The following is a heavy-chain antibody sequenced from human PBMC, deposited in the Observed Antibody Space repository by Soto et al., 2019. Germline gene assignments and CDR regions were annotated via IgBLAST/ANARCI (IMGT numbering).Heavy chain of an antibody. V-gene: IGHV3-48*02. CDR1: GFTFSSYS. CDR3: ARAGLAGNGKYFYYGMDV. D-gene: IGHD1-1*01. J-gene: IGHJ6*02. Sequence: GGSLRLSCAASGFTFSSYSMNWVRQAPGKGLEWVSYISSSSSTIYYADSVKGRFTISRDNAKNSLYLQMNSLRDEDTAVYYCARAGLAGNGKYFYYGMDVWGQGTTVTVSS. CDR2: ISSSSSTI.